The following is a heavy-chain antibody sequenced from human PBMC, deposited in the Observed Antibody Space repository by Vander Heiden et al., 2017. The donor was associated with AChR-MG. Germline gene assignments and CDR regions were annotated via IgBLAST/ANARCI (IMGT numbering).Heavy chain of an antibody. D-gene: IGHD1-1*01. Sequence: EVHLLESGGGLVQPGGSLRLSCAASGFNFSSHAMSWVRQAPGRGLEWVSTIHGSGGTTFYADSVKGRFTISRDDSKSTLYLEMKSLRAEDTAVYYCALEEWGYFDYWGQGTLVTVSS. CDR2: IHGSGGTT. V-gene: IGHV3-23*01. CDR1: GFNFSSHA. J-gene: IGHJ4*02. CDR3: ALEEWGYFDY.